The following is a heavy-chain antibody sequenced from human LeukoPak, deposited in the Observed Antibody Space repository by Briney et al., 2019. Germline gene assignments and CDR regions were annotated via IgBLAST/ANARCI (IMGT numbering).Heavy chain of an antibody. Sequence: GGSLRLSCAASGFTFSIYCMSWVRQAPGKGLEWVSDIDISGVTTYYADSVKGRLTSARDNPKNNLYLQMSSLRDEDTAFYYCAKDRGSGSYYNLPDYWGQGTLVTVSS. CDR3: AKDRGSGSYYNLPDY. D-gene: IGHD3-10*01. V-gene: IGHV3-23*01. J-gene: IGHJ4*02. CDR1: GFTFSIYC. CDR2: IDISGVTT.